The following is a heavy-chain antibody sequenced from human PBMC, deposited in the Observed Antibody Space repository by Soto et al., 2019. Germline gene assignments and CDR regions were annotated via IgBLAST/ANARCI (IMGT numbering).Heavy chain of an antibody. CDR1: GGTFSSYA. D-gene: IGHD2-2*01. CDR3: ARDVCSSTGCWHYGMHV. V-gene: IGHV1-69*01. Sequence: QVQLVQSGAEVKKPGSSVKVSCKASGGTFSSYAISWVRQAPGQGLEWVGGIIPIFGTANYAQKFQGRVTITADESTSTADMELSSLRSEDTAVYYCARDVCSSTGCWHYGMHVWGQGTTVTVSS. CDR2: IIPIFGTA. J-gene: IGHJ6*02.